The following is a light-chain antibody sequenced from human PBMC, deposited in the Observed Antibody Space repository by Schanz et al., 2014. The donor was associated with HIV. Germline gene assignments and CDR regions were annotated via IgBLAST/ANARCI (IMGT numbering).Light chain of an antibody. J-gene: IGLJ2*01. CDR1: SSDVGGYNY. CDR3: QSYDSSLSGSDVV. Sequence: QSALTQPASVSGTPGQSITISCTGSSSDVGGYNYVSWYQQHPDKAPKLMIYEVSKRPSGVPDRFSGSKSGTSASLAITGLQAEDEAYYYCQSYDSSLSGSDVVFGGGTKLTVL. V-gene: IGLV2-14*01. CDR2: EVS.